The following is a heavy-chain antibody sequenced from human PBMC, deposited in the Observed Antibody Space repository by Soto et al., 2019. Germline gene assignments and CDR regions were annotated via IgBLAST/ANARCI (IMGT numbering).Heavy chain of an antibody. J-gene: IGHJ4*02. CDR2: ITGNGGTT. V-gene: IGHV3-23*01. Sequence: EVQLLASGGGLGQPGGSLTLSCAASGLTFNVYAMSWVRQAPGRGLEWVPSITGNGGTTYYADSVKGRFTISRDNSKNTLYLQMNSLRVEDTAVYYCAKDRPNYFGSGGGYYKAGGDYWGQGTLVTVSS. D-gene: IGHD3-10*01. CDR1: GLTFNVYA. CDR3: AKDRPNYFGSGGGYYKAGGDY.